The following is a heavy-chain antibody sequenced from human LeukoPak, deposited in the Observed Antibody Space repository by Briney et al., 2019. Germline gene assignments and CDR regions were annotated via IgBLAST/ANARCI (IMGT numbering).Heavy chain of an antibody. J-gene: IGHJ3*02. CDR2: IIPTLGIA. Sequence: PVKVSCKASGGTFSSYAISWVRQAPGQGLEWMGRIIPTLGIANYAQKFQGRVTITADKSTSTAYMELSSLRSEDTAVYYCARLSQRTFDIWGQGTLVTVSS. CDR1: GGTFSSYA. CDR3: ARLSQRTFDI. V-gene: IGHV1-69*04.